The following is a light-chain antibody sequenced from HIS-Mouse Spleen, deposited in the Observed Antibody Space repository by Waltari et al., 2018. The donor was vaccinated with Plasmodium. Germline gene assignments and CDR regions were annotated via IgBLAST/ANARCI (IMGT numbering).Light chain of an antibody. CDR2: GAS. CDR1: QSVSSN. CDR3: QQYNNWSFT. V-gene: IGKV3-15*01. Sequence: EIVMTQSPATLSVSPGESATLSCRASQSVSSNLAWYQQKPGQAPRLLIYGASTRATGSPSSFSGSGSGTEFTLTISSLQSEDFAVYYCQQYNNWSFTFGPGTKVDIK. J-gene: IGKJ3*01.